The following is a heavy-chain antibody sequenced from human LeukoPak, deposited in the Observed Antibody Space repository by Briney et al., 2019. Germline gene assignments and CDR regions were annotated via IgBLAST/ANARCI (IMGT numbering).Heavy chain of an antibody. J-gene: IGHJ3*02. Sequence: GGSLGLSCAAPGFTLRNYNMKLVRQAPGKGVGWVSSISSSSSYIYYADSVKGRFTISRDNAKNSLYLQMNSLRAEDTAVYYCAREVVDTNAFDIWGQGTMVTVSS. CDR1: GFTLRNYN. CDR2: ISSSSSYI. CDR3: AREVVDTNAFDI. D-gene: IGHD5-18*01. V-gene: IGHV3-21*01.